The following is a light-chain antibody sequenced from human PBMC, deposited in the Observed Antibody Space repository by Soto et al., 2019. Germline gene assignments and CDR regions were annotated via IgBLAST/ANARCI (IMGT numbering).Light chain of an antibody. V-gene: IGKV3-20*01. CDR1: QSVSSSY. Sequence: EIVLTQSPGTLSLSPGERATLSCRASQSVSSSYLACHHQKPGQAPRLLIYVASSRATGIPDRFSGSGSGTDFTLSISRLEPEDSAVYYCQHYSTSRGAFGQGTKVEIK. J-gene: IGKJ1*01. CDR3: QHYSTSRGA. CDR2: VAS.